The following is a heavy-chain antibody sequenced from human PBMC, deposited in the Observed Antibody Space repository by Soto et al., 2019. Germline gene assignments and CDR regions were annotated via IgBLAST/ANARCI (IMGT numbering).Heavy chain of an antibody. D-gene: IGHD6-25*01. J-gene: IGHJ6*02. CDR1: GGSISSGGYY. CDR2: IYYSGST. CDR3: ARDSGRSGWHDWGGMDV. V-gene: IGHV4-31*03. Sequence: SETLSLTCTVSGGSISSGGYYWSWIRQHPGKGLEWIGYIYYSGSTYYNPSLKSRVTISVDTSKNQFSLKLSSVTPEDTAVYYCARDSGRSGWHDWGGMDVWGQGTTVTVS.